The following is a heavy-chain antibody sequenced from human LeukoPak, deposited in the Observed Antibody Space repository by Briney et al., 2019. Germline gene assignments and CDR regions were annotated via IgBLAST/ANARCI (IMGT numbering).Heavy chain of an antibody. CDR2: IYSGGST. CDR1: GFTVSSNY. V-gene: IGHV3-66*02. D-gene: IGHD3-22*01. Sequence: GPLRLSCAASGFTVSSNYMSWVRQAPGKGLEWVSVIYSGGSTYYAHSVKRRFTISRDNSKNTLYLQMNRLRAEDTSVYYCARESEYDSSGYYGRLVVFDYWGQGILVIVSS. CDR3: ARESEYDSSGYYGRLVVFDY. J-gene: IGHJ4*02.